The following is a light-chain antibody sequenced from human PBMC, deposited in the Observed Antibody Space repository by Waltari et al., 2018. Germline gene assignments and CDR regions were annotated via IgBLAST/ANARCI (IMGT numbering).Light chain of an antibody. V-gene: IGKV3-20*01. J-gene: IGKJ2*01. CDR3: QQYGSSPPRYT. CDR1: QSVSSSY. Sequence: EIVLTQSPGTLSLSPGERATLSCRASQSVSSSYLAWYQQKPGQAPRLLIYAASSRATGIPDRFIGSGSGTDFTLTISRLEPEDFAVYYCQQYGSSPPRYTFGQGTKLEIK. CDR2: AAS.